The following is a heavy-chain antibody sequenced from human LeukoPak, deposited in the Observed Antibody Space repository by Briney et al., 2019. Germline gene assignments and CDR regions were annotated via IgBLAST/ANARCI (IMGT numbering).Heavy chain of an antibody. CDR2: ISYDGSNK. V-gene: IGHV3-30*18. CDR3: AKDTEISSPHGLYYYYGMDV. CDR1: GFTFSSYG. Sequence: GRSLRLSCAASGFTFSSYGMHWVRQAPGKGLEWVAVISYDGSNKYYADSVKGRFTISRDNSKNTLYLQMNSLRAEDTAVYYCAKDTEISSPHGLYYYYGMDVWGQGTTVTVSS. D-gene: IGHD3-3*02. J-gene: IGHJ6*02.